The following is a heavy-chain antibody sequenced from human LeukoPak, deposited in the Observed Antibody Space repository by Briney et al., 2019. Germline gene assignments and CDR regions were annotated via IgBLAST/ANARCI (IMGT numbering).Heavy chain of an antibody. CDR1: GGSLSSSSYY. Sequence: TPSETLSLTCTVSGGSLSSSSYYWGWIRQPPGKGLEWIGSIYYSGSTYYNPSLKSRVTISVDTSKNQFSLKLSSVTAADTAVYYCARRDDILTGYSYAFDIWGQGTMVTVSS. V-gene: IGHV4-39*07. J-gene: IGHJ3*02. CDR2: IYYSGST. CDR3: ARRDDILTGYSYAFDI. D-gene: IGHD3-9*01.